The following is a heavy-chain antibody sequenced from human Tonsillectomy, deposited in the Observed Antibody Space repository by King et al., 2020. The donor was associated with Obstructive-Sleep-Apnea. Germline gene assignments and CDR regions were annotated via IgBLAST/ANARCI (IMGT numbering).Heavy chain of an antibody. CDR3: AKGQQQHRGPPQMFAP. V-gene: IGHV3-23*04. J-gene: IGHJ5*02. D-gene: IGHD6-13*01. Sequence: VQLVESGGGLVQPGGSLRLSCAASGFTFSNYAMNWVRQAPGKGLEWVSTISGRGGSTYYADSVKGRFTISRDNSKNTLYLQMNSLRVEDTAVYYCAKGQQQHRGPPQMFAPWGQGTLVTVSS. CDR1: GFTFSNYA. CDR2: ISGRGGST.